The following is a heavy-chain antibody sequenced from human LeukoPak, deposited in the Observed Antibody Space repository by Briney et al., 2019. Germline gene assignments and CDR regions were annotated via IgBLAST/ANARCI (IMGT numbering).Heavy chain of an antibody. CDR3: ARERGYYGSGIAAFDI. D-gene: IGHD3-10*01. V-gene: IGHV4-61*02. CDR2: IYTSGST. Sequence: SETLSLTCTVSGGSISSGSYYWSWIRQPAGKGLEWIGRIYTSGSTNYNPSLKSRVTMSVDTSKNQFSLKLSSVTAADTAVYYCARERGYYGSGIAAFDIWGQGTMVTVSS. CDR1: GGSISSGSYY. J-gene: IGHJ3*02.